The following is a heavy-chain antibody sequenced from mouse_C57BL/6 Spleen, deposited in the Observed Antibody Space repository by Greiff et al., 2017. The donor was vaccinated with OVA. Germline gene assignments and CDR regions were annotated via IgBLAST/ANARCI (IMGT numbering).Heavy chain of an antibody. Sequence: VKPGASVKISCKASGYAFSSSWMNWVKQRPGKGLEWIGRIYPGDGDTNYNGKFKGKATLTADKSSSTAYMQLSSLTSEYSAVYCCARHRDDGPLDYWGQGTTLTVSS. CDR1: GYAFSSSW. V-gene: IGHV1-82*01. D-gene: IGHD2-3*01. CDR2: IYPGDGDT. CDR3: ARHRDDGPLDY. J-gene: IGHJ2*01.